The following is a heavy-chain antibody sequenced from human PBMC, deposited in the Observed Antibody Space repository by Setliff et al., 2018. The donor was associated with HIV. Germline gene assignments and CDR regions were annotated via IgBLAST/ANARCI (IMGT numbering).Heavy chain of an antibody. CDR3: AREYYRSGGYYSGWKYYYMDV. Sequence: PSETLSLTCTVSGDSSSNDYWTWVRQPPGKGLEWIGNIPTSGTTKYNPSLNSRVTISVDMSQSQFSLRLSSVTAADTAMYYCAREYYRSGGYYSGWKYYYMDVWGKGTTVTVSS. D-gene: IGHD2-15*01. CDR2: IPTSGTT. CDR1: GDSSSNDY. V-gene: IGHV4-4*08. J-gene: IGHJ6*03.